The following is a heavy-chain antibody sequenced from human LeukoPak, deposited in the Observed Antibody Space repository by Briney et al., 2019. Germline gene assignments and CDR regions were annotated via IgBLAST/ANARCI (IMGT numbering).Heavy chain of an antibody. Sequence: PGGSLRLSCAASGFTFSSYAMSWVRQAPGKGLEWVSAISGSGGSTYYADSVKGRFTISRDSSKNTLYLQMNSLRAEDTAVYYCAKDLQRMTEYYFDYWGQGTLVTVSS. D-gene: IGHD1-1*01. J-gene: IGHJ4*02. CDR1: GFTFSSYA. CDR2: ISGSGGST. CDR3: AKDLQRMTEYYFDY. V-gene: IGHV3-23*01.